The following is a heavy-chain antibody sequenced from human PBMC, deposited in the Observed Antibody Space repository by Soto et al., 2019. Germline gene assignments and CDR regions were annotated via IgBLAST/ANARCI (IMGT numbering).Heavy chain of an antibody. D-gene: IGHD4-17*01. J-gene: IGHJ2*01. V-gene: IGHV3-53*01. CDR3: ARVDYGDYGWYFDL. CDR2: IYSGGGT. CDR1: GFTVTNKY. Sequence: EVQLVESGGGLIQPGGSLRLSCAASGFTVTNKYMTWVRQAPGKGLEWVSVIYSGGGTSYADSVKGRFTISRDNSKNILYLQMNSLRAEDTAVYYCARVDYGDYGWYFDLWGRGTLVTVSS.